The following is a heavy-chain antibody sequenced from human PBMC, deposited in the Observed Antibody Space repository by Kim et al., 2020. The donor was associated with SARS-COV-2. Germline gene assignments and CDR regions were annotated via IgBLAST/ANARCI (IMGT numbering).Heavy chain of an antibody. J-gene: IGHJ3*02. CDR3: ARDSNDYGDEVGAFDI. CDR2: IYYSGCT. Sequence: SDTLSLTCTVSGGSISSYYWSWIRQPPGKGLEWIGYIYYSGCTNYNPSLKSRVTISVDTSKNQFSLKLSSVTAADTAVYYCARDSNDYGDEVGAFDIWG. V-gene: IGHV4-59*07. D-gene: IGHD4-17*01. CDR1: GGSISSYY.